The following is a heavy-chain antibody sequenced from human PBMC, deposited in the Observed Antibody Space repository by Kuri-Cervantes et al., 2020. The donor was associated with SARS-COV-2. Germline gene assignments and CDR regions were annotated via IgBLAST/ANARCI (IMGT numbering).Heavy chain of an antibody. V-gene: IGHV4-39*01. D-gene: IGHD3-3*01. Sequence: GSLRLSCTVSGGSISSSSYYWGWIRQPPVKGLEWIGSFYYSGSTYYNPSLKSRVTISVDTSKNQFSLKLSSVTAADTAVYYCARHDYDFWSGSIGWFDPCGQAIL. J-gene: IGHJ5*02. CDR2: FYYSGST. CDR3: ARHDYDFWSGSIGWFDP. CDR1: GGSISSSSYY.